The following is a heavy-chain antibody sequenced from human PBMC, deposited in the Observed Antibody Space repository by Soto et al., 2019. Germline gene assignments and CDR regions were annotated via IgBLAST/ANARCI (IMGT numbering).Heavy chain of an antibody. CDR3: AMNTNPRATYGMDV. Sequence: GGSLRLSCAASGFTFSSYAMSWVRQAPGKGLEWVSAISGSGGSTYYADSVKGRFTISRDNSKNTLYLQMNSLRAEDTAVYYCAMNTNPRATYGMDVWGQGTTVTVSS. V-gene: IGHV3-23*01. CDR2: ISGSGGST. D-gene: IGHD2-2*01. CDR1: GFTFSSYA. J-gene: IGHJ6*02.